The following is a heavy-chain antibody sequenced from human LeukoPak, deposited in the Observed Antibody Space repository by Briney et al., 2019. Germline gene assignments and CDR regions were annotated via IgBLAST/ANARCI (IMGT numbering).Heavy chain of an antibody. CDR3: ARAEVLRFLEWSSYFQH. CDR1: GFTFSSYA. Sequence: GGSLRLFCAASGFTFSSYAMSWVRQAPGKGLEWVSAISGSGGSTYYADYVKGRFTISRDNSKNTLYLQMNSLRAEDTAVYYCARAEVLRFLEWSSYFQHWGQGTLVTVSS. CDR2: ISGSGGST. D-gene: IGHD3-3*01. V-gene: IGHV3-23*01. J-gene: IGHJ1*01.